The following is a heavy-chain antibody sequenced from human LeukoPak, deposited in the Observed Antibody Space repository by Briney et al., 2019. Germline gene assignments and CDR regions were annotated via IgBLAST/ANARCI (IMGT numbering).Heavy chain of an antibody. CDR3: ATGVRAIPIYY. J-gene: IGHJ4*02. V-gene: IGHV1-69*05. Sequence: ASVKVSCKASGASLSSFGISWVRQAPGQGLEWMGGIIPIFGSPNYAQKFQGRLTITTDESTSTAYMELSSLRSDDTAVFYCATGVRAIPIYYWGQGTLVTVSS. CDR2: IIPIFGSP. CDR1: GASLSSFG. D-gene: IGHD2-21*01.